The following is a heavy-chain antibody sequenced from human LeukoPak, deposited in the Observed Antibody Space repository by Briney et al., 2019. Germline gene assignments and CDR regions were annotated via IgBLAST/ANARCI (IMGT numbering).Heavy chain of an antibody. CDR1: GFTFSSYG. J-gene: IGHJ1*01. CDR3: ARDSEYGGNSGYFQH. Sequence: PGRSLRLSCAASGFTFSSYGMHWVRQAPGKGLEWVAVISYDGSNKYYADSVKGRFTISRDNSKNTLYLQMNSLRAEDTAVYYCARDSEYGGNSGYFQHWGQGTLVTVSS. V-gene: IGHV3-30*03. D-gene: IGHD4-23*01. CDR2: ISYDGSNK.